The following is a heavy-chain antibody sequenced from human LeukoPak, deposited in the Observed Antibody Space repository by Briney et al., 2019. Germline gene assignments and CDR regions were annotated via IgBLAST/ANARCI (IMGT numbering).Heavy chain of an antibody. V-gene: IGHV4-31*03. J-gene: IGHJ4*02. D-gene: IGHD5-18*01. CDR2: IYYSGST. Sequence: SETLSLTCTVSGGSISSGGYYWSWIRQHPGKGLEWIGYIYYSGSTYYNPFLRSRVTISVDTSKNQFSLKLSSVTAADTAVYYCARDNVDTAMVDYWGQGTLVTVSS. CDR3: ARDNVDTAMVDY. CDR1: GGSISSGGYY.